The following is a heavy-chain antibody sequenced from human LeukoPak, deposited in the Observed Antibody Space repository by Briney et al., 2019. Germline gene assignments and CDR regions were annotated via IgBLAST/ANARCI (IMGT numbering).Heavy chain of an antibody. V-gene: IGHV3-30*04. CDR3: ARERGGRRYDAFDI. CDR1: SFTFSSYA. D-gene: IGHD3-10*01. Sequence: PGGSLRLSCEASSFTFSSYAMHWVRQAPGKGLEWVALISYDGSNYYYADSVKGRFTISRDNSKNTLNLQMNSLRPEDTAVYYCARERGGRRYDAFDIWGQGTMVTFSS. J-gene: IGHJ3*02. CDR2: ISYDGSNY.